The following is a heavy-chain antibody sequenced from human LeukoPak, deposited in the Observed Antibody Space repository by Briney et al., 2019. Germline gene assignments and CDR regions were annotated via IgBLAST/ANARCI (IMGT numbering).Heavy chain of an antibody. CDR3: ARRRQYSSGWYQFDP. CDR2: IYHSGST. V-gene: IGHV4-4*02. D-gene: IGHD6-19*01. J-gene: IGHJ5*02. Sequence: SETLSLTCAVSGGSISSSNWWTWVRQPPGKGLEWIGEIYHSGSTNYNPSLKSRVTISVDTSKNQFSLKLSSVTAADTAVYYCARRRQYSSGWYQFDPWGQGALVTVSS. CDR1: GGSISSSNW.